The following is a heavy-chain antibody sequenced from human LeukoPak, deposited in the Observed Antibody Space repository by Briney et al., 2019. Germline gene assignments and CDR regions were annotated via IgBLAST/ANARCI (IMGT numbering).Heavy chain of an antibody. CDR1: GYSFTSYW. CDR2: IYPGDSDT. J-gene: IGHJ6*02. Sequence: GESLKISCKGSGYSFTSYWIGWARQMPGKGLEWMGIIYPGDSDTRYSPSFQGQVTISADKSISTAYLQWSSLKASDTAMYYCARGSEAGRFYYYYGMDVWGQGTTVTVSS. CDR3: ARGSEAGRFYYYYGMDV. D-gene: IGHD3-10*01. V-gene: IGHV5-51*01.